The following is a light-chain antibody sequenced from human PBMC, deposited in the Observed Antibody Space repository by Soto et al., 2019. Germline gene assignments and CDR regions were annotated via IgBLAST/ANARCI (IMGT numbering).Light chain of an antibody. J-gene: IGLJ1*01. CDR2: DVT. CDR3: SSFTGSSYV. Sequence: LTQPASVSGSPGQSITISCTGTSSDVGNNNYVSWYQHNPGRAPKVMICDVTNRPSGVSNRFSGSKSGNTASLTISGLQAEDEADYYCSSFTGSSYVFGTGTKVT. CDR1: SSDVGNNNY. V-gene: IGLV2-14*03.